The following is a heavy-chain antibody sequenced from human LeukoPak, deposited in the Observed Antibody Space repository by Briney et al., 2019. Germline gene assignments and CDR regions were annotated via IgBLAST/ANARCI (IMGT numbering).Heavy chain of an antibody. D-gene: IGHD6-19*01. CDR2: INHSGST. J-gene: IGHJ4*02. CDR3: ARGGDSSGWYGFYYFDY. V-gene: IGHV4-34*01. Sequence: PSETLSLTCTVSGGSISSYYWSWIRQPPGKGLEWIGEINHSGSTNYNPSLKSRVTISVDTSKNQFSLKLSSVTAADTAVYYCARGGDSSGWYGFYYFDYWGQGTLVTVSS. CDR1: GGSISSYY.